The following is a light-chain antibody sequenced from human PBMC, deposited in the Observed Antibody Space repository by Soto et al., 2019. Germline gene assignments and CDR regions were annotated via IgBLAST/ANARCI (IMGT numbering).Light chain of an antibody. J-gene: IGLJ3*02. V-gene: IGLV2-14*01. Sequence: QSVLTQPASVSGSPGQSITISCTGTSSDVGGYNYVSWYQHHPGKAPKLMIYEVSNRPSGVSDRFSGSKSGNTASLTISGLQAEDEADYFCGSYTSSSTRVFGGGTKLTVL. CDR3: GSYTSSSTRV. CDR2: EVS. CDR1: SSDVGGYNY.